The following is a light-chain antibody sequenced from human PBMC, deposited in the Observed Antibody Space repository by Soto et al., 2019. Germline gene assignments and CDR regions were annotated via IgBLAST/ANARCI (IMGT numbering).Light chain of an antibody. J-gene: IGKJ2*01. CDR2: GAS. V-gene: IGKV3-15*01. Sequence: EIVMTQSPATLSVSPGERATLSCRASQSVSSNLAWYQQKPGQATRLLIYGASTRAAGIPARFSGSGSVTEFTLTISSLQSEDFVVYYCQQYNNWPPYTFGQGTKLEIK. CDR1: QSVSSN. CDR3: QQYNNWPPYT.